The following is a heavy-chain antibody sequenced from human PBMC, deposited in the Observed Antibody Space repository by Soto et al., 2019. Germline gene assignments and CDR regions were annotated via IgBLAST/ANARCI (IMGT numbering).Heavy chain of an antibody. CDR2: ISGSGGST. J-gene: IGHJ6*02. CDR3: AKRINNYYYYYGMDV. Sequence: GGSLRLSCAASGFTFSSYAMSWVRQAPGKGLEWVSAISGSGGSTYYADSVKGRFTISRDNSKSTLYLQMNSLRAEDTAVYYCAKRINNYYYYYGMDVWGQGTTVTVSS. V-gene: IGHV3-23*01. CDR1: GFTFSSYA.